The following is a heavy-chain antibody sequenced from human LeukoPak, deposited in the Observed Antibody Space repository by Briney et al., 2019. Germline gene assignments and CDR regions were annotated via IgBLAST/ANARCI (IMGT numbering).Heavy chain of an antibody. Sequence: GGSLRLSCAASGFSFRTYGMHWVRQAPGKGLEWVAVISYDGSNKYYADSVKGRFTISRDNSKNTLYLQMNSLRAEDTAVYFCSKDQAPAYDFWSGSYWYYMDVWGKGATVTVSS. D-gene: IGHD3-3*01. V-gene: IGHV3-30*18. J-gene: IGHJ6*03. CDR2: ISYDGSNK. CDR3: SKDQAPAYDFWSGSYWYYMDV. CDR1: GFSFRTYG.